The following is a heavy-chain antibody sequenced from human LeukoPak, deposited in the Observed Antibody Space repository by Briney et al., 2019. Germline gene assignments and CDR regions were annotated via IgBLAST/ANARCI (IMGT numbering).Heavy chain of an antibody. J-gene: IGHJ3*02. CDR1: GYTFTSYG. CDR3: ARVDIVVVPAAIGGDGAFDI. D-gene: IGHD2-2*01. Sequence: GASVKVSCKASGYTFTSYGISWVRQAPGQGLEWMGWISAYNGNTNYAQKLQGRVTMTTDTSTSTAYMELRSLRSDDTAVYYCARVDIVVVPAAIGGDGAFDIWGQGTMVTVSS. CDR2: ISAYNGNT. V-gene: IGHV1-18*01.